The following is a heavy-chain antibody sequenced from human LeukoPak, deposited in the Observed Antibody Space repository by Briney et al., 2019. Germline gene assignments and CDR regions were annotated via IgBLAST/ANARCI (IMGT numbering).Heavy chain of an antibody. D-gene: IGHD2-2*01. V-gene: IGHV3-30*02. CDR1: GFTFSTYG. CDR3: AKDGGLVVPAQHIDY. Sequence: PGGSLRLSCAASGFTFSTYGMHWVRRAPGKGLEWVAFIRYDGSNKYYVDSVKGRFTISRDNSKNTLYLQMNSLRAEDTAVYYCAKDGGLVVPAQHIDYWGQGTLVTVSS. CDR2: IRYDGSNK. J-gene: IGHJ4*02.